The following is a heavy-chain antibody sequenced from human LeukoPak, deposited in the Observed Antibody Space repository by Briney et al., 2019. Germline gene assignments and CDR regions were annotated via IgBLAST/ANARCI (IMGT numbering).Heavy chain of an antibody. J-gene: IGHJ3*02. V-gene: IGHV3-7*01. CDR3: AREGASFYAFDI. CDR2: IKQDGSEK. Sequence: GGSLRLSCAASGFTFSRYWMSWVRQAPGKGLEWVANIKQDGSEKYYVDSVKGRFTISRDNAKNSLYLQMNSLRAEDTAVYYCAREGASFYAFDIWGQGTMVTVSS. D-gene: IGHD3-16*01. CDR1: GFTFSRYW.